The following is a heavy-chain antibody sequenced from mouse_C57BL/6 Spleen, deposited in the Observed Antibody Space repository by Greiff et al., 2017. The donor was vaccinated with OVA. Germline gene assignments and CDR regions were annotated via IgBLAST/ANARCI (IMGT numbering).Heavy chain of an antibody. CDR1: GYSITSGYY. Sequence: EVKLMESGPGLVKPSQSLSLTCSVTGYSITSGYYWNWIRQFPGNKLEWMGYISYDGSNNYNPSLKNRISITRDTSKNQFFLKLNSVTTEDTATYYCAREGGLPYYAMDYWGQGTSVTVSS. CDR3: AREGGLPYYAMDY. V-gene: IGHV3-6*01. D-gene: IGHD2-4*01. CDR2: ISYDGSN. J-gene: IGHJ4*01.